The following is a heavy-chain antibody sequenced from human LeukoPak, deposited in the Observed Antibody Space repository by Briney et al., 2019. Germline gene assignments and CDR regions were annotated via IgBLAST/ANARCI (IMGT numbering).Heavy chain of an antibody. CDR3: ARVPFYYDSSGYYPDYFDY. J-gene: IGHJ4*02. Sequence: PSETLSLTCTVSGGSISSSSYYWGWIRQPPGKGLEWIGSIYYSGSTYYNPSLKSRVTISVDTSKNQFSLKLSSVTAADTAVYYCARVPFYYDSSGYYPDYFDYWGQGTLVTVSS. CDR2: IYYSGST. CDR1: GGSISSSSYY. D-gene: IGHD3-22*01. V-gene: IGHV4-39*07.